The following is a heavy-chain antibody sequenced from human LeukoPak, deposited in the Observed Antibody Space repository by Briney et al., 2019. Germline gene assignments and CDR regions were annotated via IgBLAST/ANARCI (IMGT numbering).Heavy chain of an antibody. J-gene: IGHJ5*02. CDR1: GGTFSSYA. CDR3: ARDNSVRDEAWWFNP. CDR2: IIPMFGTA. V-gene: IGHV1-69*13. Sequence: SVKVSCKASGGTFSSYAISWVRQAPGQGLEWMGGIIPMFGTANYAQKFQGRVTITADESTSTAYLELSSLRSEDTAVYYCARDNSVRDEAWWFNPWGQGTLVTVSS. D-gene: IGHD5-24*01.